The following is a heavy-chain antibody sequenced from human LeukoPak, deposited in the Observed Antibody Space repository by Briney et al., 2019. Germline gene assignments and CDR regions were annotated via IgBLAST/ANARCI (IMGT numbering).Heavy chain of an antibody. V-gene: IGHV4-61*08. J-gene: IGHJ4*02. CDR1: GGSISSGDYY. CDR2: FYYSGST. CDR3: ARGDMTTVTTMGY. D-gene: IGHD4-17*01. Sequence: SETLSLTCTVSGGSISSGDYYWSWIRQPPGKGLEWIGYFYYSGSTNYNPSLKSRVSISVDTSKNQFSLKLSSVTTADTAVYYCARGDMTTVTTMGYWGQGTLVTVSS.